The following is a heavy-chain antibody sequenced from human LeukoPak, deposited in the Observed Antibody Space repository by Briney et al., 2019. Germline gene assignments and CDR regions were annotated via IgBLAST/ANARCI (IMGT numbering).Heavy chain of an antibody. J-gene: IGHJ4*02. CDR2: MNPNSGNT. CDR3: ARVHYSREHCSSTSCYASFDY. Sequence: ASVKVSCKASGYTFTSYDINWVRQATGQGLEWMGWMNPNSGNTGYAQKFQSRVTMTRNTSISTAYMELSSLRSEDTAVYYCARVHYSREHCSSTSCYASFDYWGQGTLVTVSS. D-gene: IGHD2-2*01. CDR1: GYTFTSYD. V-gene: IGHV1-8*01.